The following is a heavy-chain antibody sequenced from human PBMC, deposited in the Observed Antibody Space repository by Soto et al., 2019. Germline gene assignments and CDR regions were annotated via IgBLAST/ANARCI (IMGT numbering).Heavy chain of an antibody. Sequence: EVQLVESGGGLVKPGGSLRLSCAASGFTFSSYSMNWVRQAPGKGLEWVSSISSSSSYIYYADSVKGRFTISRDNAKNSLYMQMNSLRAEDTAVYYCARDYGYYDSSGYSDRDYYYYHGMDVWGQGTTVTVSS. CDR3: ARDYGYYDSSGYSDRDYYYYHGMDV. D-gene: IGHD3-22*01. J-gene: IGHJ6*02. CDR2: ISSSSSYI. V-gene: IGHV3-21*01. CDR1: GFTFSSYS.